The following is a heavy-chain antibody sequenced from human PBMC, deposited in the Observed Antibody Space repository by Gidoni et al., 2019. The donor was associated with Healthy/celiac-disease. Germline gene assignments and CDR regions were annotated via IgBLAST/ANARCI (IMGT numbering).Heavy chain of an antibody. CDR2: INSDGSST. V-gene: IGHV3-74*01. CDR1: GFTFSSYW. CDR3: ARGTGYSAKNPFDY. Sequence: EVQLVESGGGLVQPGGSLRLPCAASGFTFSSYWMHWVRQAPGKGLVWVSRINSDGSSTSYADSVKGRFTISRDNAKNTLYLQMNSLRAEDTAVYYCARGTGYSAKNPFDYWGQGTLVTVSS. D-gene: IGHD5-12*01. J-gene: IGHJ4*02.